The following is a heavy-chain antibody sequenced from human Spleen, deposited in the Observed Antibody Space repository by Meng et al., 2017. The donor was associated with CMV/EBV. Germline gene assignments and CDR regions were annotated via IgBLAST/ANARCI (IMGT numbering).Heavy chain of an antibody. J-gene: IGHJ2*01. CDR2: LNPNSGAT. V-gene: IGHV1-2*02. CDR1: GSTFTASH. CDR3: ARETDYGGLFWYFDL. Sequence: SGSTFTASHVPWLRQAPGQGLEWMAWLNPNSGATRYAQKFQGRVTMTGDTSLSTAYMEMSSLRSDDTAIYYCARETDYGGLFWYFDLWGRGTLVTVSS. D-gene: IGHD4-23*01.